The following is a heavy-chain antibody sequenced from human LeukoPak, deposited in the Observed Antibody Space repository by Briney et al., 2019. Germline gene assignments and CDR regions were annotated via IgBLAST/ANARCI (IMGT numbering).Heavy chain of an antibody. CDR1: GGSISSYY. J-gene: IGHJ5*02. CDR2: IYTSGST. V-gene: IGHV4-4*07. Sequence: SETLSLTCTVSGGSISSYYWSWIRQPAGKGLGWIGRIYTSGSTNYNPSLKSRVTMSVDTSKNQFSLKLSSVTAADTAVYYCASSGGWSGYYEGNWFDPWGQGTLVTVSS. CDR3: ASSGGWSGYYEGNWFDP. D-gene: IGHD3-3*01.